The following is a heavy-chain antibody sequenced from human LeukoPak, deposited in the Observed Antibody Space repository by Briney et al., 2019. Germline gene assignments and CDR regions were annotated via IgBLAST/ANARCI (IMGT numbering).Heavy chain of an antibody. D-gene: IGHD4/OR15-4a*01. J-gene: IGHJ4*02. V-gene: IGHV1-2*02. CDR2: VNPNSGAT. CDR1: CYTFTGYY. CDR3: ARDERYSYGDNHYPDLGF. Sequence: GASMKGSCKASCYTFTGYYLFWGRQGPGQGLGWRGWVNPNSGATKYAQNFQGRVTLTSDTSIRTTYMELSSLRSDDTAVYYCARDERYSYGDNHYPDLGFWGQGTPVTVSS.